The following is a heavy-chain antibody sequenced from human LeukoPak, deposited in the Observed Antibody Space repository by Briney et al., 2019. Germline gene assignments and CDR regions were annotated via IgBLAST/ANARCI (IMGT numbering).Heavy chain of an antibody. CDR2: ISSSLNYI. D-gene: IGHD6-13*01. V-gene: IGHV3-21*04. CDR1: GFTFDDYG. CDR3: ARGGYSSTLYGRYQH. Sequence: GGSLRLSCAASGFTFDDYGMSWVRQAPGKGLEWVSSISSSLNYIYYADSVKGRFTISRDNAKNSLYLQMNSLRAEDTAVYYCARGGYSSTLYGRYQHWGQGTLVTVSP. J-gene: IGHJ1*01.